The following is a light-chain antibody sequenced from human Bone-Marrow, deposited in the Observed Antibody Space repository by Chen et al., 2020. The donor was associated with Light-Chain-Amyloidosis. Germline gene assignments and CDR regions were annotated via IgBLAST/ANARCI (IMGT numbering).Light chain of an antibody. J-gene: IGLJ3*02. CDR2: DDS. Sequence: SYVLTQPSSVSVAPGQTATNACGGNNIGSTSVHWYQQTPGQAPLLVVYDDSDRPSGIPERLSGSISGNTATLTISRVEAGDEADYYCQVWDRSSDRPVFGGGTKLTVL. CDR3: QVWDRSSDRPV. CDR1: NIGSTS. V-gene: IGLV3-21*02.